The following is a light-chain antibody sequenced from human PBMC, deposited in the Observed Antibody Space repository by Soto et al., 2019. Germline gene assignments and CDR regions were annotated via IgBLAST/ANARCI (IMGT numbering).Light chain of an antibody. V-gene: IGKV1-5*03. CDR2: KAS. CDR3: QQYHIYSVQ. CDR1: QTIDSW. J-gene: IGKJ5*01. Sequence: DIQMTQSPSTLSASVGDRVTITCRASQTIDSWLAWYQQRPGKPPNLLIYKASTLASGVPSRFSGRGSGTELTLPITSLQLHDLATYYCQQYHIYSVQFGQGT.